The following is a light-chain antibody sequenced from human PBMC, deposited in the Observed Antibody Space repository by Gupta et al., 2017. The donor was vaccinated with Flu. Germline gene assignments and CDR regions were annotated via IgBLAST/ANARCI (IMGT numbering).Light chain of an antibody. CDR2: EVT. CDR3: CSYAGTFTFV. V-gene: IGLV2-11*03. Sequence: TSSDVGNYDYVSWYQQHPGKAPKLMIYEVTKRPSGVPDRFSGSKSGNTASLAISGLQAEDEANYYCCSYAGTFTFVFGGGTKLTVL. CDR1: SSDVGNYDY. J-gene: IGLJ2*01.